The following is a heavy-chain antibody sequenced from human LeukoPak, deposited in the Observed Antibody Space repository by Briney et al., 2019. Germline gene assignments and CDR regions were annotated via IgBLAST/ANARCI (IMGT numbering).Heavy chain of an antibody. V-gene: IGHV1-18*01. D-gene: IGHD3-22*01. J-gene: IGHJ4*02. Sequence: GASVKVSCKASGYTFTSYGISWVRQAPGQGLEWMGWISAYNGNTNCAQKLQGRVTMTTDTSTSTAYMELRSLRSDDTAVYYCAREPDRYYYDSSGPRDYWGQGTLVTASS. CDR3: AREPDRYYYDSSGPRDY. CDR1: GYTFTSYG. CDR2: ISAYNGNT.